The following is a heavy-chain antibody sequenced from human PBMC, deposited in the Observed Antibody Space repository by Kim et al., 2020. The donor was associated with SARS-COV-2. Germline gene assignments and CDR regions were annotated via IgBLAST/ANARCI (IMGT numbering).Heavy chain of an antibody. J-gene: IGHJ4*02. V-gene: IGHV3-23*01. CDR2: INSDGDRT. Sequence: GGSLRLSCAASGFSFSTYAMTWVRQVPGKGLEWISTINSDGDRTYYADSVKGRFTISRDNSKDTLFLQMNSLRADDTAVYSCARKDLKWKRDYFELWGKGALVTVSS. CDR1: GFSFSTYA. D-gene: IGHD1-26*01. CDR3: ARKDLKWKRDYFEL.